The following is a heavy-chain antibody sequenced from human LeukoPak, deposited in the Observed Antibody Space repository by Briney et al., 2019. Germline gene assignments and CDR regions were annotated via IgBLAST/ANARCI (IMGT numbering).Heavy chain of an antibody. Sequence: SDTLSLICTVSGGSISSGSYYWRWIRQPPAKGLEWIGRIYTSGSTNYNPSLKSRVTISVDTSKNQFSLKLSSVTAADTAVYYCASSGFGIRTDDYWGQGTLVTVSS. CDR1: GGSISSGSYY. CDR3: ASSGFGIRTDDY. CDR2: IYTSGST. V-gene: IGHV4-61*02. J-gene: IGHJ4*02. D-gene: IGHD1-14*01.